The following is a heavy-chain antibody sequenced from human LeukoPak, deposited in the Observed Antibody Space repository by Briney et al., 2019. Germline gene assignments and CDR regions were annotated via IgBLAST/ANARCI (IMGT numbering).Heavy chain of an antibody. CDR3: ARRVSSSGWFDP. D-gene: IGHD6-6*01. CDR2: IDPSDSYT. V-gene: IGHV5-10-1*01. CDR1: GYSFASYW. Sequence: GESLKISCKGSGYSFASYWISWVRQMPGKGLEWMGRIDPSDSYTNYSPSFQGHVTISADKSISTAYLQWSSLKASDTAMYYCARRVSSSGWFDPWGQGTLVTVSS. J-gene: IGHJ5*02.